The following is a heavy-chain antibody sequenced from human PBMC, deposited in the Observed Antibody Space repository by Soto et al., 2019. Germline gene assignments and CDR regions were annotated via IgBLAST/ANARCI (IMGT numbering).Heavy chain of an antibody. CDR3: ARDIVVVPAAMSGFRWFDP. CDR1: GYTFTSYG. Sequence: QVQLVQSGAEVKKPGASVKVSCKASGYTFTSYGISWVRQAPGQGLEWMGWISAYNGNTNYAQKLQGRVTMTTDTSTSSAYMELRSLRSDDTAVYYCARDIVVVPAAMSGFRWFDPWGQGTLVTVSS. J-gene: IGHJ5*02. V-gene: IGHV1-18*01. CDR2: ISAYNGNT. D-gene: IGHD2-2*01.